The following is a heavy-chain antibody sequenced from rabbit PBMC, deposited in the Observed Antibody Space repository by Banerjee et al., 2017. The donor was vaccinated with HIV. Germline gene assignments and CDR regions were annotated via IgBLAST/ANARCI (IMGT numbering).Heavy chain of an antibody. D-gene: IGHD2-1*01. Sequence: QEQLEESGGDLVKPEGSLTLTCTASGFSFSSSYWIYWVRQAPGKGLEWIACIYGGSTGSTYYASWAKGRFTISKTSSTTVTLQMTSLTAADTATYFCARDFDFWGQGTLVTVS. V-gene: IGHV1S45*01. J-gene: IGHJ3*01. CDR3: ARDFDF. CDR2: IYGGSTGST. CDR1: GFSFSSSYW.